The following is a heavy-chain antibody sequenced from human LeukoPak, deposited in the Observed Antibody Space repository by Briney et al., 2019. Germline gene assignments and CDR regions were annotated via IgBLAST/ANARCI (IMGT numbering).Heavy chain of an antibody. D-gene: IGHD3-9*01. J-gene: IGHJ6*02. V-gene: IGHV3-11*01. CDR2: ISSSGSTI. Sequence: GGSLRLSCAASGFTFSDYYMSWIRQAPGKGLEWGSYISSSGSTIYYADSVKGRFTISRDNAKNSLYLQMNSLRAEDTAVYYCAREVEDWFHPAPQRSYYGMDVWGQGTTVTVSS. CDR3: AREVEDWFHPAPQRSYYGMDV. CDR1: GFTFSDYY.